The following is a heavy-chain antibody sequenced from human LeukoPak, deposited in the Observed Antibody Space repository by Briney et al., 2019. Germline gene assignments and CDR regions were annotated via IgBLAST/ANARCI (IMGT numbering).Heavy chain of an antibody. J-gene: IGHJ3*02. V-gene: IGHV3-66*01. CDR3: ASKTHAFDI. CDR1: GLTLSSIY. Sequence: GGSLRLSCAASGLTLSSIYIRWVRQAPGKGLEWVSLTYSGGSSYYADSVEGRFTISRDIPKYSLYLQMNSLRAPDTAVYSLASKTHAFDIWGQGTLVTVSS. CDR2: TYSGGSS.